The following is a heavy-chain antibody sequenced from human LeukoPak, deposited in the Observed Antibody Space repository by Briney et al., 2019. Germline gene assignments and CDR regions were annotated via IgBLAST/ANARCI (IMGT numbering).Heavy chain of an antibody. V-gene: IGHV3-21*01. CDR3: ARDYLYDNDAFDI. CDR2: ISSSSSYI. CDR1: GFTFSSYS. D-gene: IGHD3-16*01. Sequence: PGXSLRLSCAASGFTFSSYSMNWVRQAPGKGLEWVSSISSSSSYIYHADSVKGRFTISRDNAKNSLYLQMNSLRAEDTAVYYCARDYLYDNDAFDIWGQGTMVTVSS. J-gene: IGHJ3*02.